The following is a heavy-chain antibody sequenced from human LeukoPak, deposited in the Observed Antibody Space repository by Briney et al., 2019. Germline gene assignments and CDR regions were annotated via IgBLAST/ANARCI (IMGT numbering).Heavy chain of an antibody. CDR2: IYPGDSDT. V-gene: IGHV5-51*01. CDR3: AKHSPPWREDAFDI. Sequence: GESLKISCETSGYTFRSNWIAWVRQVPGKGLERMGIIYPGDSDTEYSPSFEGQVTISVDKSISTAYLQWSSLKASDTAIYYCAKHSPPWREDAFDIWGQGTMVTVSS. J-gene: IGHJ3*02. D-gene: IGHD1-1*01. CDR1: GYTFRSNW.